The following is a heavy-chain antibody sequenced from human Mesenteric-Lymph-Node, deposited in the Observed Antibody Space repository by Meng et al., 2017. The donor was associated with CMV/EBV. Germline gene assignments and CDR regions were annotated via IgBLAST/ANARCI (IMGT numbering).Heavy chain of an antibody. D-gene: IGHD1-1*01. J-gene: IGHJ5*02. CDR1: GGSFRGYY. CDR3: TRERTDANWFDP. CDR2: INHSGTT. V-gene: IGHV4-34*01. Sequence: TCAVYGGSFRGYYWSWIRQPPGKGLEWIGEINHSGTTNYNPSLKSRVTISVDTSKNQFSLNLTSVTATDTAVYYCTRERTDANWFDPWGQGTLVTVSS.